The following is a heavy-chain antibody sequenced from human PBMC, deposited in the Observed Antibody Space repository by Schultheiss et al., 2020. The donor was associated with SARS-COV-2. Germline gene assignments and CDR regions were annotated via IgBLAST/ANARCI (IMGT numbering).Heavy chain of an antibody. CDR1: GFTFSSYA. CDR3: ARDWNVLRYFDPENYFDY. CDR2: ISYDGSNK. D-gene: IGHD3-9*01. V-gene: IGHV3-30-3*01. J-gene: IGHJ4*02. Sequence: GGSLRLSCAASGFTFSSYAMHWVRQAPGKGLEWVAVISYDGSNKYYADSVKGRFTISRDNAKNSLYLQMNSLRAEDTAVYYCARDWNVLRYFDPENYFDYWGQGTLVTVSS.